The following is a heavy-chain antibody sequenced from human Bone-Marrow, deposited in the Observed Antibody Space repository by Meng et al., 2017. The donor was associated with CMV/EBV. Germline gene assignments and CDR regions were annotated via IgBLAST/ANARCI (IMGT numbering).Heavy chain of an antibody. CDR2: INWNGGST. V-gene: IGHV3-20*04. D-gene: IGHD2-2*01. Sequence: SCAASGFTFDDYGMSWVRQAPGKGLEWVSGINWNGGSTGYADSVKGRFTISRDNAKNSLYLQMNSLRAEDTALYYCARDTKQEYCSSTSCYKDDGMDVWGQGTTVTVSS. CDR3: ARDTKQEYCSSTSCYKDDGMDV. J-gene: IGHJ6*02. CDR1: GFTFDDYG.